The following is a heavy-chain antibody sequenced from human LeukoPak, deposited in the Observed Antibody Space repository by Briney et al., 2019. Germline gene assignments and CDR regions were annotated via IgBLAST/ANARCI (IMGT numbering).Heavy chain of an antibody. Sequence: GGSLRLSCAASGFTFSSYSMNWVRQAPGKGLEWVSSISSSSSYIYYADSVKGRFTISRDNAKNSLYLQMNSLRAEDTAAYYCARDQAYYDSSGYYVDYWGQGTLVTVSS. V-gene: IGHV3-21*01. J-gene: IGHJ4*02. CDR2: ISSSSSYI. CDR1: GFTFSSYS. D-gene: IGHD3-22*01. CDR3: ARDQAYYDSSGYYVDY.